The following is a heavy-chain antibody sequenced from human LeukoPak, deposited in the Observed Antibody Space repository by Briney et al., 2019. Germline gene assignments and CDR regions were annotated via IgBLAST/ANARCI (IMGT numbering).Heavy chain of an antibody. V-gene: IGHV4-39*07. CDR3: ARTPSGFYDSSGYYPYAFDI. Sequence: SETLSLTCTVSGGSISSSSHYWGWIRQPPGKGLEWIGEINHSGSTNYNPSLKSRVTISVDTSKNQFSLKLSSVTAADTAVYYCARTPSGFYDSSGYYPYAFDIWGQGTMVTVSS. D-gene: IGHD3-22*01. CDR1: GGSISSSSHY. CDR2: INHSGST. J-gene: IGHJ3*02.